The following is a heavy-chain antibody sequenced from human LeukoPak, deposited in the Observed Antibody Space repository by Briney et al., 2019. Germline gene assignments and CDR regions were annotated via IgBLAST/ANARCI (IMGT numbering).Heavy chain of an antibody. CDR3: ARAVVVVAATHFDY. CDR1: GGSISSGGYS. D-gene: IGHD2-15*01. J-gene: IGHJ4*02. V-gene: IGHV4-61*08. Sequence: TTSETLSLTCTVSGGSISSGGYSWSWMRQHPGKGLEWIGYIYYSGSTNYNPSLKSRVTISVDTSKNQFSLKLSSVTAADTAVYYCARAVVVVAATHFDYWGQGTLVTVSS. CDR2: IYYSGST.